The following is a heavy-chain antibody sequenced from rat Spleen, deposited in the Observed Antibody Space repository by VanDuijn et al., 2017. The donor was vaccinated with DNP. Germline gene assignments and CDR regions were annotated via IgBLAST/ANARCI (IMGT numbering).Heavy chain of an antibody. CDR1: GFTFNNYW. Sequence: EVQLVESGGGLVQPGRSLKLSCAASGFTFNNYWMTWIRQVPGKGLEWVASITDSGDYTYYPDSVKGRFTISRDNAKSTLYLQMNSLRSEDTATYYCARDLDFGYNYAFDYWGQGVMVTVSS. D-gene: IGHD1-4*01. CDR3: ARDLDFGYNYAFDY. V-gene: IGHV5-31*01. J-gene: IGHJ2*01. CDR2: ITDSGDYT.